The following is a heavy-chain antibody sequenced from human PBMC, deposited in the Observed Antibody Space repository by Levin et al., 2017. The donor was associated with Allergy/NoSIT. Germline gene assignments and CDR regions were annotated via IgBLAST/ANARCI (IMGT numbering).Heavy chain of an antibody. Sequence: GGSLRLSCAASGFTFSSYGMHWVRQAPGKGLEWVAVICYDGSNKYYADSVKGRFTISRDKSKNTLYLQMNSLRAEDTAVYYWARVVSGEPWYFDLWGRGTLVTVSS. CDR1: GFTFSSYG. CDR3: ARVVSGEPWYFDL. V-gene: IGHV3-33*01. J-gene: IGHJ2*01. D-gene: IGHD7-27*01. CDR2: ICYDGSNK.